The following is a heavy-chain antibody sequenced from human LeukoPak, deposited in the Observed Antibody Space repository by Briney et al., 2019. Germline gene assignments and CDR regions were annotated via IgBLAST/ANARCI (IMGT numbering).Heavy chain of an antibody. J-gene: IGHJ6*03. Sequence: GGSLRLSCAASGFTFSSNWMHWVRQAPGKGLVWVSRINSDGSSTSYADSVKGRFTISRDNAKNTLYLQMNSLRAEDTAVYYCARAGSGGSCNPRISDLCYYNMDVWGKGTTVTVSS. CDR1: GFTFSSNW. CDR2: INSDGSST. D-gene: IGHD2-15*01. V-gene: IGHV3-74*01. CDR3: ARAGSGGSCNPRISDLCYYNMDV.